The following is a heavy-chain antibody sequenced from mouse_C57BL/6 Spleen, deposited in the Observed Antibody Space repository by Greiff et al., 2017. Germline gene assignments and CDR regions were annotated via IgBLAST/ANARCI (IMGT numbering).Heavy chain of an antibody. J-gene: IGHJ2*01. CDR3: ARDLWDYFDY. Sequence: EVKLMESGGGLVKPGGSLKLSCAASGFTFSSYAMSWVRQTPEKRLEWVATISDGGSYIYYPDNVKGRFTISRDNAKNNLYLQMSHLKSEDTAMYYCARDLWDYFDYWGQGTTLTVSS. D-gene: IGHD6-2*01. CDR2: ISDGGSYI. CDR1: GFTFSSYA. V-gene: IGHV5-4*01.